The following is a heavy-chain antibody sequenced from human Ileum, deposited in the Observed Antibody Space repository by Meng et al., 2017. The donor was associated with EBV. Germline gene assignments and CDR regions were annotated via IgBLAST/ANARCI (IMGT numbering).Heavy chain of an antibody. CDR2: IYHSGSA. J-gene: IGHJ2*01. Sequence: QVHLQETGPGLVKPSGTLSLTCAVSGASIISSTWWTWVRQTPGKGLEWIGEIYHSGSANYNPSFKSRATISVDKSKNQFSLTLKSVTAADTAVYYCMRDLLILERTEVWGRGTLVTVSS. D-gene: IGHD3-3*01. CDR3: MRDLLILERTEV. CDR1: GASIISSTW. V-gene: IGHV4-4*02.